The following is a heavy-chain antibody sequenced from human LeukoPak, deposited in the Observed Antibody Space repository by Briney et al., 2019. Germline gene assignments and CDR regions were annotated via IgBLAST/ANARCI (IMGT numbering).Heavy chain of an antibody. V-gene: IGHV1-3*03. CDR3: ARETDSSGYLPDY. D-gene: IGHD3-22*01. Sequence: GASVKVSCKASGYTFTSYAMHWVRQAPGQRLEWMGWINAGNGNTKYSQEFQGRVTITRDMSTSTVYMELSSLRSEDTAVYYCARETDSSGYLPDYWGQGTLVTVSS. J-gene: IGHJ4*02. CDR1: GYTFTSYA. CDR2: INAGNGNT.